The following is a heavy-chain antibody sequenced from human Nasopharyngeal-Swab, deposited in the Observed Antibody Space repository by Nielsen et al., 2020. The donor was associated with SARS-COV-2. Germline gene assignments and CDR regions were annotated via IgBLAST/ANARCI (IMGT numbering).Heavy chain of an antibody. V-gene: IGHV3-30*02. CDR3: VKDALSSSWGFLSPDYFDY. CDR2: IWYDGSNK. J-gene: IGHJ4*02. D-gene: IGHD6-13*01. Sequence: GESLKISCAASGFTFSSYGMHWVRQAPGKGLEWVAVIWYDGSNKYYADSVKGRFTISRDNSKSTLYLQMNSLRAEDTAVYYCVKDALSSSWGFLSPDYFDYWGQGTLVTVSS. CDR1: GFTFSSYG.